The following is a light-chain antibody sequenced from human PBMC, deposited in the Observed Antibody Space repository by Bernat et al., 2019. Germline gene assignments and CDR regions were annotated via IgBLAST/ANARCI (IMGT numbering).Light chain of an antibody. CDR2: GAT. Sequence: LSPGERATLSCRASQSVSRYLAWYQPRPGQAPRLLISGATSRATGLPDRFSGSGSGTDFTLTISRLEPEDVGVYHCKQQNNGYSLGEGTKVEIK. J-gene: IGKJ2*03. V-gene: IGKV3D-20*02. CDR3: KQQNNGYS. CDR1: QSVSRY.